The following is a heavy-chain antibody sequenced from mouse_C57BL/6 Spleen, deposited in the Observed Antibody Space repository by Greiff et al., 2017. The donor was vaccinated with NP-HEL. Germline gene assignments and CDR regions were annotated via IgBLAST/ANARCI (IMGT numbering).Heavy chain of an antibody. Sequence: DVHLVESGPGLVKPSQSLSLTCSVTGYSITSGYYWNWIRQFPGNKLEWMGYISYDGSNNYNPSLKNRISITRDTSKNQFFLKLNSVTTEDTATYYCARGGYDSYFDYWGQGTTLTVSS. CDR2: ISYDGSN. CDR1: GYSITSGYY. CDR3: ARGGYDSYFDY. D-gene: IGHD2-2*01. J-gene: IGHJ2*01. V-gene: IGHV3-6*01.